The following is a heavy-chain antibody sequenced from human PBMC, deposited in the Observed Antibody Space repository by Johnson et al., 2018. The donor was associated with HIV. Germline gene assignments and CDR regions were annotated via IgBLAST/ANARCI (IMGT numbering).Heavy chain of an antibody. V-gene: IGHV3-30-3*01. Sequence: QVQLVESGGGVVQPGRSLRLSCAASGFTFSSYAMHWVRQAPGKGLEWVAVISYDGSNRYYADSVKGRFTVSRDSSKSTLYLQMNSLRVEDKAVYYCAKEDCSSVVSSDDTFDIWGQGTMVTVSS. CDR2: ISYDGSNR. J-gene: IGHJ3*02. CDR3: AKEDCSSVVSSDDTFDI. D-gene: IGHD2-2*01. CDR1: GFTFSSYA.